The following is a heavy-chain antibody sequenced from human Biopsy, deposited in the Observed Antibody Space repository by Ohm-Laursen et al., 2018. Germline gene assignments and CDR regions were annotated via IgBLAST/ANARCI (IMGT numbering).Heavy chain of an antibody. CDR2: IYYGGTT. CDR3: SKRDLSGTSPV. CDR1: GGPFGINSHY. J-gene: IGHJ6*02. Sequence: SDTLSLTCTVSGGPFGINSHYWIWIRQPPGKGLEWIASIYYGGTTHYNASLQGRVTISVDPPKNQFSLRLTSVTAADTAVYYCSKRDLSGTSPVWGQGTTVTVSS. V-gene: IGHV4-39*01. D-gene: IGHD1-26*01.